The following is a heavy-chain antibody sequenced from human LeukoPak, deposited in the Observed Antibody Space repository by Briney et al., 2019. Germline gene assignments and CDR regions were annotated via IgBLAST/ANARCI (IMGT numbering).Heavy chain of an antibody. Sequence: SETLSLTCTVSVRSISSYYASWIRQPPGKGLEWVGYIYYSGSTNYNPSLKGRVTISGDTSKNQFSLKLSSVTAADTAVYYCARLYCSSTSCALDYWGQRTMVTVSS. CDR1: VRSISSYY. CDR2: IYYSGST. J-gene: IGHJ4*02. CDR3: ARLYCSSTSCALDY. D-gene: IGHD2-2*01. V-gene: IGHV4-59*01.